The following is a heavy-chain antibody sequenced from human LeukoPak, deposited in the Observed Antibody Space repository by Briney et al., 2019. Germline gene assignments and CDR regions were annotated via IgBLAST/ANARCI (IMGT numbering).Heavy chain of an antibody. J-gene: IGHJ5*02. CDR2: IGGDGANI. CDR1: GFTFTNYA. D-gene: IGHD1-1*01. Sequence: GGSLRLSCAASGFTFTNYAMSWARQAPGKGLEWVSVIGGDGANIHYRDSVKGRFTISRDNSKNTMFLQMNSLRAEDTAVYYCATYRQTGDDGPWGQGTLVTVSS. V-gene: IGHV3-23*01. CDR3: ATYRQTGDDGP.